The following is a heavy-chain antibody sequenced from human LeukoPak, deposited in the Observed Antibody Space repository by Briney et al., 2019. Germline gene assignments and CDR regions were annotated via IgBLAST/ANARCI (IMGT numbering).Heavy chain of an antibody. CDR1: GFTFSSYA. CDR2: ISGSGGNT. CDR3: ARDNSIADRGWWFDP. V-gene: IGHV3-23*01. Sequence: GGSLRLSCAASGFTFSSYAMSWVRQAPGKGLEWVSTISGSGGNTYYADSVKGRFTISRDDSENTLYLQMNSLRAEDTAVYYCARDNSIADRGWWFDPWGQGTLVTVSS. J-gene: IGHJ5*02. D-gene: IGHD4-23*01.